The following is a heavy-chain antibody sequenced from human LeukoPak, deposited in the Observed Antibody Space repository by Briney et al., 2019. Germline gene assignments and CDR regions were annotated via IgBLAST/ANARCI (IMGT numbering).Heavy chain of an antibody. D-gene: IGHD3-10*01. Sequence: PSETLSLTGNVSGGSMNNYHWNWIRQAPGRGLEWIGYIYYGGSTNYNPSLKSRVTISVDASDSQFFLKLTSVTAADTAVYYCARSGAPYYFSSWGQGIRVTVSS. V-gene: IGHV4-59*01. J-gene: IGHJ5*02. CDR2: IYYGGST. CDR1: GGSMNNYH. CDR3: ARSGAPYYFSS.